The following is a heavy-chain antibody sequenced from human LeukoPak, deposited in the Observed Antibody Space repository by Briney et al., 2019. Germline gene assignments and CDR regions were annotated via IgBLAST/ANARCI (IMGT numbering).Heavy chain of an antibody. D-gene: IGHD5-12*01. CDR1: GGTFSSYA. CDR2: ISAYNGNT. J-gene: IGHJ4*02. Sequence: GASVKVSCKASGGTFSSYAISWVRQAPGQGLEWMGWISAYNGNTNYAQKLQGRVTMTTDTSTSTAYMELRSLRSDDTAVYYCARAARYSGYDLGYRYWGQGTLVTVSS. CDR3: ARAARYSGYDLGYRY. V-gene: IGHV1-18*01.